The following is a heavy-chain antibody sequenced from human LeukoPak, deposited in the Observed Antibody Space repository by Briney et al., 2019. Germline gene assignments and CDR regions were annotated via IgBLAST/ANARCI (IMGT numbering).Heavy chain of an antibody. V-gene: IGHV4-61*05. J-gene: IGHJ3*02. CDR2: IYYSGST. CDR3: ARRERGYAFDI. CDR1: GGSISSSSYY. Sequence: SETLSLTCTVSGGSISSSSYYWSWIRQPPGKGLEWIGYIYYSGSTNYNPSLKSRVTISVDTSKNQFSLKLSSVTAADTAVYYCARRERGYAFDIWGQGTMVTVSS.